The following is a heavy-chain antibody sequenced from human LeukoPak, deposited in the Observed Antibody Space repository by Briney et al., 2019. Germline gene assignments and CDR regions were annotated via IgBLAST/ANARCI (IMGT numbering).Heavy chain of an antibody. J-gene: IGHJ4*02. V-gene: IGHV3-20*04. Sequence: GGSLRLSCAASGFTFDDYGMSWVRQAPGKGLEWVSGINWNGGSTGYADSVKGRFTISRDNSKNTLYLQMNSLRAEDTAVYYCAKGVLWFGAPFDYWGQGTLVTVSS. CDR3: AKGVLWFGAPFDY. CDR2: INWNGGST. CDR1: GFTFDDYG. D-gene: IGHD3-10*01.